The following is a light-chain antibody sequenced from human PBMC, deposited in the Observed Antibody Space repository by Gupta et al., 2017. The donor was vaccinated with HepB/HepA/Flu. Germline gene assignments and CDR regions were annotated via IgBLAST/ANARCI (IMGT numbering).Light chain of an antibody. CDR1: QNVLYSSKNKNY. J-gene: IGKJ2*01. V-gene: IGKV4-1*01. CDR3: HQYYSSPVT. CDR2: CAS. Sequence: DIVMTQSPDSMAVSLGERATINCKSSQNVLYSSKNKNYLAWYQQKPGQPPKLLIYCASTRESGVPDRFSGSGSGTDFTLTISSLQAEDVAIYYCHQYYSSPVTFGQGTKLEIK.